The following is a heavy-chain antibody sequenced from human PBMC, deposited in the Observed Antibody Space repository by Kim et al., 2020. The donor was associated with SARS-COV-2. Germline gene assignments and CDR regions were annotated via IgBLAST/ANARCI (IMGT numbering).Heavy chain of an antibody. V-gene: IGHV4-59*13. CDR1: GGSISRYY. Sequence: SETLSITCTVSGGSISRYYWSWIRQPPGKGLEWIGYIYYSGSTNYNPSLKSRVTISVDTSKNQFSLKLSSVTAADTAVYYCARFPEMYSSSQNWFDPWGQGTLVTVSS. J-gene: IGHJ5*02. CDR2: IYYSGST. D-gene: IGHD6-13*01. CDR3: ARFPEMYSSSQNWFDP.